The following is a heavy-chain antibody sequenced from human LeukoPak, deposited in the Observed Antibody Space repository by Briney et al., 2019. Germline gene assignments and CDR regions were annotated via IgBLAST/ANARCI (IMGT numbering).Heavy chain of an antibody. J-gene: IGHJ5*02. V-gene: IGHV4-39*06. D-gene: IGHD6-13*01. CDR1: GGSISSSSYY. Sequence: SETLSLTCTVSGGSISSSSYYWGWIRQPPGKGLEWIGSIYYSGSTYYNPSLKSRVTISVDTSKNQFPLKLSSVTAADTAVYYCARVSGSSSWYGGWFDPWGQGTLVTVSS. CDR2: IYYSGST. CDR3: ARVSGSSSWYGGWFDP.